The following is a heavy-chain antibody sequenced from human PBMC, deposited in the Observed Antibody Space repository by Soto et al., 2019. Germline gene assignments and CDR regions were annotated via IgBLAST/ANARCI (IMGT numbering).Heavy chain of an antibody. J-gene: IGHJ6*02. V-gene: IGHV5-51*01. CDR1: GYSFTSYW. Sequence: GESLKISCKGSGYSFTSYWFGWVRQMPGKGLEWMGIIYPGDSDTRYSPSFQGQVTISADKSISTAYLQWSSLKASDTAMYYCARHESRTLYGMDVWGQGTTVTVSS. CDR3: ARHESRTLYGMDV. D-gene: IGHD2-15*01. CDR2: IYPGDSDT.